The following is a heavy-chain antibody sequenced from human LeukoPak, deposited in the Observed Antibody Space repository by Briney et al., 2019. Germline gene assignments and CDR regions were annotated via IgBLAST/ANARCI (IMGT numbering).Heavy chain of an antibody. Sequence: PSETLSLTCTVSGGSISSSSYYWGWIRQPPGKGLEWIGSIYYSGSTYYNPSLKSRVTISVDTSKNQFSLKLSSVTAADTAVYYCARDPKPRGGYPRNRGFDYWGQGTLVTVSS. J-gene: IGHJ4*02. V-gene: IGHV4-39*07. D-gene: IGHD5-12*01. CDR3: ARDPKPRGGYPRNRGFDY. CDR1: GGSISSSSYY. CDR2: IYYSGST.